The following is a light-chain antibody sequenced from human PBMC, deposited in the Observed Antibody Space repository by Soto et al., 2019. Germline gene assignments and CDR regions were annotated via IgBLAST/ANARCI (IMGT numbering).Light chain of an antibody. CDR3: QQYNSYILT. CDR1: QSISSW. Sequence: DIQMTQSPSTLSASVGDRVTITCRASQSISSWLAWYQQKPGKAPKLLIYKAFSLESGVPSRFSGSVSGTEFTLTISSQQPDDFATYYCQQYNSYILTFGGGTKVEIK. V-gene: IGKV1-5*03. CDR2: KAF. J-gene: IGKJ4*01.